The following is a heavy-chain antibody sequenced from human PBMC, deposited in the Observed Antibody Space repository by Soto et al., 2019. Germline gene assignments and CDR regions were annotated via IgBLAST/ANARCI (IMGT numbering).Heavy chain of an antibody. V-gene: IGHV3-53*01. D-gene: IGHD6-19*01. Sequence: GGSLRLSCAASGFTVSTNYISWVRQAPGKGLEWVSIIYSGGKTYYADSVKGRFVIPRDNSKNTLYLQMNSLRVEDTAVYYCARMASLREWLVNAFDMWGQGTTVTVSS. CDR3: ARMASLREWLVNAFDM. J-gene: IGHJ3*02. CDR1: GFTVSTNY. CDR2: IYSGGKT.